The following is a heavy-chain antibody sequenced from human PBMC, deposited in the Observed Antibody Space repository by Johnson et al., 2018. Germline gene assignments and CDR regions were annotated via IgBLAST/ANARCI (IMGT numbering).Heavy chain of an antibody. CDR2: IRSKAYGGTT. V-gene: IGHV3-49*05. J-gene: IGHJ3*02. CDR3: TRDDILTGYYNPGAFDI. Sequence: VQLVQSGGGLVKPGGSLRLSCAASGFTFSDYYMSWFRQAPGKGLEWVGFIRSKAYGGTTEYAASVKGRFTISRDDSKSIAYLQMNSLKTEDTAVYYCTRDDILTGYYNPGAFDIWGQGTMVTVSS. D-gene: IGHD3-9*01. CDR1: GFTFSDYY.